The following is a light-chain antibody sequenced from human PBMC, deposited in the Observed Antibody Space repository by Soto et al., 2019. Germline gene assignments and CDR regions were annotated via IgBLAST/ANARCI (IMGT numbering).Light chain of an antibody. CDR3: QQLYSFPLA. Sequence: DIQWTQSPSTMTASGGDRVTITCRASQSVSIWLAWYRQKRGKAPEVLVWDASSLQGGVPSRFSGSGSGTEFTLTISSLQPENSATYYCQQLYSFPLAFGGGTKVDIK. V-gene: IGKV1-5*01. CDR1: QSVSIW. CDR2: DAS. J-gene: IGKJ4*01.